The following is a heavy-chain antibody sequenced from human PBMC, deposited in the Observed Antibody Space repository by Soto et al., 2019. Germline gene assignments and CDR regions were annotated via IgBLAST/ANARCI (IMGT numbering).Heavy chain of an antibody. D-gene: IGHD3-10*01. V-gene: IGHV4-34*01. CDR1: GGSFSGYY. Sequence: SETLSLTCAVYGGSFSGYYWSWIRQPPGKGLEWIGEINHSGSTNYNPSLKSRGTITVDTSKNQFSLKLSPVTAADTAVYYCARARITMGADYWGQGTLVTVSS. CDR3: ARARITMGADY. J-gene: IGHJ4*02. CDR2: INHSGST.